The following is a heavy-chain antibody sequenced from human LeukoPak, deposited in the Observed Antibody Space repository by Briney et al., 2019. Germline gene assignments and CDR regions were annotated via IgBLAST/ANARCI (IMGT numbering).Heavy chain of an antibody. CDR2: ISSGSDTI. D-gene: IGHD1-1*01. J-gene: IGHJ4*02. CDR1: GFTFRNFW. CDR3: ASKIPGTTPFDS. V-gene: IGHV3-23*01. Sequence: PGGSLRLSCAASGFTFRNFWMSWVRQAPGKGLEWVSVISSGSDTIYYADSVKGRFTISRDNPKNMVYLQMSSLRAEDTAIYYCASKIPGTTPFDSWGQGTLVTVSS.